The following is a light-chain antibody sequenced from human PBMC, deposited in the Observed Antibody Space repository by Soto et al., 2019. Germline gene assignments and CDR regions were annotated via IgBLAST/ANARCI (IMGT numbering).Light chain of an antibody. Sequence: QSVLTQPPSASGTPGQRVTISCSGSSSNIGRDDANWYQQLPGTAPRLLIHNNNHRPSGVPDRFSGSKSGTSASLAISGLQAEDEADYYCASWDGSLNGWVFGGGTKVTVL. CDR2: NNN. CDR3: ASWDGSLNGWV. V-gene: IGLV1-44*01. J-gene: IGLJ3*02. CDR1: SSNIGRDD.